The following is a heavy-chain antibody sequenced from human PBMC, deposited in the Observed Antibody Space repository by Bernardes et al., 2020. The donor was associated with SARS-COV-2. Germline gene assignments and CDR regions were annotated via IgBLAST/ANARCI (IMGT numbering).Heavy chain of an antibody. CDR3: AKDGRGAGRQSFDI. CDR2: LSGSGGST. CDR1: GFIFSNYA. J-gene: IGHJ3*02. D-gene: IGHD1-1*01. Sequence: GGSLRLSCAASGFIFSNYAMSWVRQAPGKGLEWVSALSGSGGSTSYADSVKGRFTISRDNSKNTLYLQMNSLRAADTAVYYCAKDGRGAGRQSFDIWGQGTMVTVSS. V-gene: IGHV3-23*01.